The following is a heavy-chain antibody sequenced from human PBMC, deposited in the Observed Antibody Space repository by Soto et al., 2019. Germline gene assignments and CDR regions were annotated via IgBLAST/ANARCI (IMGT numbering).Heavy chain of an antibody. CDR2: IYRTGST. J-gene: IGHJ4*02. CDR1: GGSFTSNNW. V-gene: IGHV4-4*02. Sequence: PSETLSLTCAVSGGSFTSNNWWTWVGQPPGQGLEWIGEIYRTGSTNYNPSLKSRVTISLDKSEDQFSLKVTSLTAADTAVYYCASRDPGTSVDYWGQGTLVTVSS. CDR3: ASRDPGTSVDY. D-gene: IGHD1-7*01.